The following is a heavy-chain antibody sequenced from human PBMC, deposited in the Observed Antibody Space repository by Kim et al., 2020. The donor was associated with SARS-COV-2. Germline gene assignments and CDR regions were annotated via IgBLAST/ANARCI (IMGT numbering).Heavy chain of an antibody. CDR1: GGTFSSYA. CDR2: IIPIFGTA. J-gene: IGHJ3*02. CDR3: ARTSELERTGASDAFDI. V-gene: IGHV1-69*13. D-gene: IGHD1-1*01. Sequence: SVKVSCKASGGTFSSYAISWVRQAPGQGLEWMGGIIPIFGTANYAQKFQGRVTITADESTSTAYMELSSLRSEDTAVYYCARTSELERTGASDAFDIWGQGTMVTVSS.